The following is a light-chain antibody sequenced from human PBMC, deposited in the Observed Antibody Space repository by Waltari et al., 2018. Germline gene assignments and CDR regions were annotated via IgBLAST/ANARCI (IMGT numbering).Light chain of an antibody. Sequence: IQMTQSPSSLSASVGDRITITCQTNQNITKYLNWYQQKPGKAPNLLIYAASNLEGGVPSRFSGRGSGTDFTFTISSLQAEDFATYYCQQYAHLPLTFGGGAKVEIK. CDR1: QNITKY. CDR2: AAS. CDR3: QQYAHLPLT. V-gene: IGKV1-33*01. J-gene: IGKJ4*01.